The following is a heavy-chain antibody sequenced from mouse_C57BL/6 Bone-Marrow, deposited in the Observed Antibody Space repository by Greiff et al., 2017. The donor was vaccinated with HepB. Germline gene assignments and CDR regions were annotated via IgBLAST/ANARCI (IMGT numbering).Heavy chain of an antibody. CDR2: IDPENGDT. Sequence: EVQLVESGAELVRPGASVKLSCTASGFNIKDDYMHWVKQRPEQGLEWIGWIDPENGDTEYASKFQGKATITADTSSNTAYLQLSSLTSEDTAVYYCTFYYYGSSLDYWGQGTSVTVSS. D-gene: IGHD1-1*01. J-gene: IGHJ4*01. CDR1: GFNIKDDY. V-gene: IGHV14-4*01. CDR3: TFYYYGSSLDY.